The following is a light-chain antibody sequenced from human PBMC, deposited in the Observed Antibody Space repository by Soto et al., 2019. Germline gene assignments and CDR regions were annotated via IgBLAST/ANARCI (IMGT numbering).Light chain of an antibody. Sequence: QSVLTQPPSVSGAPGQRVTISCTGTSSNIGAGHDVHWYQQLPGTAPKLLIFANTDRPSGVTDRFSGSKSGTSASLAITGLQAEDEADYYCQSYDSYSNRVFGGGTKLTVL. CDR1: SSNIGAGHD. V-gene: IGLV1-40*01. CDR2: ANT. CDR3: QSYDSYSNRV. J-gene: IGLJ3*02.